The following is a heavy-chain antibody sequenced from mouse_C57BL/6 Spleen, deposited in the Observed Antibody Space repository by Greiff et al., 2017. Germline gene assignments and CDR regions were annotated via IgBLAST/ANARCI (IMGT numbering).Heavy chain of an antibody. CDR1: GYTFTSYG. V-gene: IGHV1-81*01. CDR2: IYPRRGHT. D-gene: IGHD2-4*01. Sequence: QVQLKESGAELARPGASVKLSCKASGYTFTSYGISWVKQRPGQGLEWIGEIYPRRGHTYYTAKFKGKATLTADKSSSTAYMELRSLTSEDSAVYVCARNRNDVGCDYPYAMDYWGQGTSVTVSS. J-gene: IGHJ4*01. CDR3: ARNRNDVGCDYPYAMDY.